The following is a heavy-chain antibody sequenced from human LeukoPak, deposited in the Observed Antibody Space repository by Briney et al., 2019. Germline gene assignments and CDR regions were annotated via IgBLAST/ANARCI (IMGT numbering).Heavy chain of an antibody. CDR3: ARDREGYYFDY. CDR1: GGTFSSYA. J-gene: IGHJ4*02. CDR2: ISAYNGNT. V-gene: IGHV1-18*01. Sequence: ASVKVSCKASGGTFSSYAISWVRQAPGQGPEWMGWISAYNGNTNYAQKLQGRVTMTTDTSTSTAYMELRSLRSDDTAVYYRARDREGYYFDYWGQGTLVTVSS.